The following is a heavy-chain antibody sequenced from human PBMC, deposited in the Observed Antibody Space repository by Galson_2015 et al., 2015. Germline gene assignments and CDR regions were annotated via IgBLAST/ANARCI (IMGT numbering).Heavy chain of an antibody. CDR1: GFTFSNYA. J-gene: IGHJ4*02. D-gene: IGHD3-16*02. V-gene: IGHV3-23*01. CDR3: AKFTFGGVLAPFDY. Sequence: SLRLSCAASGFTFSNYATSWVRQAPGKGLEWVSAISDSGGSTYYADSVKGRFTISRDNSKNTLYLQMHSLRAEDTAVYYCAKFTFGGVLAPFDYWGQGTLVTVSS. CDR2: ISDSGGST.